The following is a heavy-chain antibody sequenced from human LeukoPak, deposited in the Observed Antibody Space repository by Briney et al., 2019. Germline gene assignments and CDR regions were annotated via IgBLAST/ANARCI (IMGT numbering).Heavy chain of an antibody. J-gene: IGHJ4*02. CDR2: ISGSGGST. CDR3: AKDPVAGMNLVYYFDY. Sequence: GGSRRLSCAASGFTFSSYAMSWVRQAPGKGLEWVSAISGSGGSTYYADSVKGRFTISRDNSKNTLYLQMNSLRAEDTAVYYCAKDPVAGMNLVYYFDYWGQGTLVTVSS. V-gene: IGHV3-23*01. D-gene: IGHD6-19*01. CDR1: GFTFSSYA.